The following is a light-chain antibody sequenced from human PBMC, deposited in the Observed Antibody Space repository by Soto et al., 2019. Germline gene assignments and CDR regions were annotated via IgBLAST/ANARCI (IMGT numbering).Light chain of an antibody. CDR1: QSVNSR. V-gene: IGKV3-11*01. CDR2: GAS. Sequence: EIVLTQSPGTLSFSRVERATVSCSASQSVNSRLAWYQHKPGQAPRLLISGASNRATGIPARFSGSGSGTDFTLTISSLEPEDFAVYYCQQRSNWPRTFGQGTRLEIK. J-gene: IGKJ5*01. CDR3: QQRSNWPRT.